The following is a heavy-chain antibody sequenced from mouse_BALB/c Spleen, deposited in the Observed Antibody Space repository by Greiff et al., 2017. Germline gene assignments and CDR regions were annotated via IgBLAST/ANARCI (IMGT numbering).Heavy chain of an antibody. CDR3: TKGHYYGSSYFDY. CDR1: GYTFTDYE. V-gene: IGHV1-15*01. CDR2: IDPETGGT. Sequence: VKLQESGAELVRPGASVTLSCKASGYTFTDYEMHWVKQTPVHGLEWIGAIDPETGGTAYNQKFKGKATLTADKSSSTAYMELRSLTSEDSAVYYCTKGHYYGSSYFDYWGQGTTLTVSS. D-gene: IGHD1-1*01. J-gene: IGHJ2*01.